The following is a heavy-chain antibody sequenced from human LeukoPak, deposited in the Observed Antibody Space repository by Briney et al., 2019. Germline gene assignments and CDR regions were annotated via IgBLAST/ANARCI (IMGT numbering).Heavy chain of an antibody. Sequence: SETLSLTCTVSGGSISSSDYYWGWIRQPPGKGLVWIGSIYYNGSTYYNPSLKSRVTISVDTSKKQFSLKLSSVTAADTAVYYCARDRFRRDGYNYGRDGAFDIWGQGTMVTVSS. V-gene: IGHV4-39*02. CDR3: ARDRFRRDGYNYGRDGAFDI. D-gene: IGHD5-24*01. CDR1: GGSISSSDYY. J-gene: IGHJ3*02. CDR2: IYYNGST.